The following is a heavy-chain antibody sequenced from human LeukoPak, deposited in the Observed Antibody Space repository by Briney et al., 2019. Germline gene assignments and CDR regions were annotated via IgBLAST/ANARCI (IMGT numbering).Heavy chain of an antibody. V-gene: IGHV3-30*03. Sequence: GGSLRLSCAASGFTFSSYAMSWVRQAPGKGLEWVAVISYDVSNKYYADSVMGRFTISRDSSKNTLYLQMNSLRTEDTAVYYCAASVAGTHGYFDYWGQGTLVTVSS. D-gene: IGHD6-19*01. CDR3: AASVAGTHGYFDY. CDR2: ISYDVSNK. J-gene: IGHJ4*03. CDR1: GFTFSSYA.